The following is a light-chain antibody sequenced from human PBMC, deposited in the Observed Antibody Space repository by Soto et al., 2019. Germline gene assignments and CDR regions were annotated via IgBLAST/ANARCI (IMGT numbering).Light chain of an antibody. CDR1: QSVSSK. Sequence: DIVLTQSPGTLSVSPGERATLPCRASQSVSSKLAWYQQKPGQAPRLLFYGASTGATGIPARFSGSGSETEFTLSISSLQSEDFAVYYCQQYNNWPGTFGQGTKV. CDR2: GAS. V-gene: IGKV3-15*01. J-gene: IGKJ1*01. CDR3: QQYNNWPGT.